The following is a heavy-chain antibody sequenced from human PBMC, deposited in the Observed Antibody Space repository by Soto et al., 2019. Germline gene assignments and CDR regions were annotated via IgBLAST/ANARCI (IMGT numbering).Heavy chain of an antibody. D-gene: IGHD6-19*01. CDR2: VYYTGST. V-gene: IGHV4-59*01. CDR3: ARSVAVPGAHIDY. Sequence: SDTLSLTSPFSGVSLSRSYWIWLRPSPGKGLEWLGYVYYTGSTNYSPSLRSRVSISVDTSKNEFSLRLSSVTAADTAVYFCARSVAVPGAHIDYWGQGTQVNVSA. CDR1: GVSLSRSY. J-gene: IGHJ4*02.